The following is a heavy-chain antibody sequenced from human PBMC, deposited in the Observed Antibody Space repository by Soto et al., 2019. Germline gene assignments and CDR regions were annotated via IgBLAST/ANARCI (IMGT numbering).Heavy chain of an antibody. Sequence: SETLSLTCAVYGGSFSGYYWSWIRQPPRKGLEWIGEINHSGSTNYNPSLKSRVTISVDTSKNQFSLKLSSVTAADTAVYYCARGSTTIFGRDYYCYMDVWGKGTTVTVSS. CDR1: GGSFSGYY. CDR3: ARGSTTIFGRDYYCYMDV. CDR2: INHSGST. J-gene: IGHJ6*03. V-gene: IGHV4-34*01. D-gene: IGHD3-3*01.